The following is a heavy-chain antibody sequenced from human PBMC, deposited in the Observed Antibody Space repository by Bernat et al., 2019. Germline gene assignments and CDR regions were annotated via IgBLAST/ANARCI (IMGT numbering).Heavy chain of an antibody. CDR1: GFTFSSYA. V-gene: IGHV3-30-3*01. CDR3: ARDQWAGDHDY. J-gene: IGHJ4*01. Sequence: QVQLVESGGGVVQPGRSLRLSCAASGFTFSSYAMHWVRQAPGKGLEWVAVISYDGSNKYYADSVKGRFTISRDNSKNTLYLQMNSLRAEDTAVYYCARDQWAGDHDYWGHGTLVTVSS. CDR2: ISYDGSNK. D-gene: IGHD1-26*01.